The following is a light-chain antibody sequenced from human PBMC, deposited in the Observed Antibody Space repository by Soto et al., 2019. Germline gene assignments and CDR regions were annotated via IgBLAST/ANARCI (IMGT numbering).Light chain of an antibody. V-gene: IGKV1-6*01. J-gene: IGKJ1*01. CDR1: QGIGNA. CDR3: QQYDNWPRT. CDR2: GAS. Sequence: IQMSLSPSSLCASVGARVPISCRASQGIGNALGWYQQKPGKPPKVLIYGASNLQSGVPPRFSGSGSGTDYTLTISSLQSEDFAVYYCQQYDNWPRTFDQGTKVDIK.